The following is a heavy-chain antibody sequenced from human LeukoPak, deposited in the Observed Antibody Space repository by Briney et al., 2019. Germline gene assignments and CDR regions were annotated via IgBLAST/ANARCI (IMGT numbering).Heavy chain of an antibody. Sequence: PSETLSLTCTVSGGSISSYYWSWIRQPPGKGLEWIGSFFYRGSTYYNPSLKSRVTISVDTSKNQFSLKLTSVTAADTAVYYCARSVTMPADYWGQGTLVTVSS. CDR1: GGSISSYY. J-gene: IGHJ4*02. CDR3: ARSVTMPADY. CDR2: FFYRGST. V-gene: IGHV4-39*07. D-gene: IGHD3-10*01.